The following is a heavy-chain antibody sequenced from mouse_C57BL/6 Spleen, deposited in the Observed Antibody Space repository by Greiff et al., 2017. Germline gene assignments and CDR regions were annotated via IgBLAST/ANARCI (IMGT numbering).Heavy chain of an antibody. D-gene: IGHD2-5*01. CDR2: IDPSDSYT. CDR3: ARGRSYYSNIVYAMDY. CDR1: GYTFTSYW. Sequence: VQLQQPGAELVMPGASVKLSCKASGYTFTSYWMHWVKQRPGQGLEWIGEIDPSDSYTNYNQKFKGKSTLTVDKSSSTAYMQLSSLTSEDSAVYYCARGRSYYSNIVYAMDYWGQGTSVTVSS. V-gene: IGHV1-69*01. J-gene: IGHJ4*01.